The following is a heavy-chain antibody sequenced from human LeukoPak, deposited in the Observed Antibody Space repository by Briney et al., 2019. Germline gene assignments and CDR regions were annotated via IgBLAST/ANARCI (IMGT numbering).Heavy chain of an antibody. CDR1: GASIRNYY. V-gene: IGHV4-4*07. CDR3: AKEEAAAGPDFDY. CDR2: IVPSGRF. Sequence: PSGTLSLTCTVSGASIRNYYWSWIRQPAGKGLEWIGRIVPSGRFNYNPSLKSRVTMSVDTSKNQFSLKLNSVTAADTAVYYCAKEEAAAGPDFDYWGQGTPVIVSS. D-gene: IGHD6-13*01. J-gene: IGHJ4*02.